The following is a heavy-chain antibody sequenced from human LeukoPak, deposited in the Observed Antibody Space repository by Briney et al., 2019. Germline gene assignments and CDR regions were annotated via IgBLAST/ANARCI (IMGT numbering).Heavy chain of an antibody. CDR2: ISSSSSYI. CDR1: GFTFSSYS. D-gene: IGHD5-18*01. Sequence: GGSLRLSCAASGFTFSSYSMKWVRQAPGKGLEWVSSISSSSSYIYYADSVKGRFTISRDNAKNSLYLQMNSLRAEDTAVYYCATDRYSYGVSDYWGQGTLVTVSS. CDR3: ATDRYSYGVSDY. V-gene: IGHV3-21*01. J-gene: IGHJ4*02.